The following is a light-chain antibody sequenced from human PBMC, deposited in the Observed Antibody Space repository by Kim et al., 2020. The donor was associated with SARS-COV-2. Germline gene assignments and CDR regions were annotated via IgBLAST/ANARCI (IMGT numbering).Light chain of an antibody. V-gene: IGLV2-11*03. Sequence: GPSVTVSCSETSSVLIAYNFVSWYQQHPGKAPKLIIYDVAKRPSGVPDRFSGSKSGNAASLTISGLQAEDEADYYCCSYAGRYTSFFGGGTQLTVL. CDR3: CSYAGRYTSF. CDR1: SSVLIAYNF. CDR2: DVA. J-gene: IGLJ2*01.